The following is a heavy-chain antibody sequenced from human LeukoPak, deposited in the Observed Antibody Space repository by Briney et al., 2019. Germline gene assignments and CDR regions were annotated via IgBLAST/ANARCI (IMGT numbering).Heavy chain of an antibody. CDR2: IIPIFGTA. CDR1: GGTFSSYA. J-gene: IGHJ1*01. D-gene: IGHD5-18*01. Sequence: SVKVSCKASGGTFSSYAISWVRQAPGQGLEWMGRIIPIFGTANYAQKFQGRVTITTDESTSTAYMELSSLRSEDAAVYYCASRGGPGYSYGLEYFQHWGQGTLVTVSS. V-gene: IGHV1-69*05. CDR3: ASRGGPGYSYGLEYFQH.